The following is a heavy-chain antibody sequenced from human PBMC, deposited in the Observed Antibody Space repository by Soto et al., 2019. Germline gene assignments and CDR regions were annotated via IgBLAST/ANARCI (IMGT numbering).Heavy chain of an antibody. CDR3: ASVPDR. D-gene: IGHD2-2*01. CDR2: VSFTGTT. J-gene: IGHJ5*02. CDR1: GGSINNNYYY. Sequence: SETLSLTCSVSGGSINNNYYYWGWVRQPPGKGLEWIGSVSFTGTTYYSPSLKSRVTTSIDTSRNQFSLKLTSVTAADTAVYYCASVPDRWTQGTLVTVSS. V-gene: IGHV4-39*01.